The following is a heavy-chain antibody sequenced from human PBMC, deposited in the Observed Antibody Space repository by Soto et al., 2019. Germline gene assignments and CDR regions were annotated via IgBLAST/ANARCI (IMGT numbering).Heavy chain of an antibody. D-gene: IGHD3-10*01. CDR2: IYYAGST. CDR3: ARPQRDWSTMVRGVDPPHDAFDI. CDR1: GGSMISYY. V-gene: IGHV4-59*08. J-gene: IGHJ3*02. Sequence: PSETLSLTCTVSGGSMISYYWSWIRQPPGRGLEWIGFIYYAGSTKYNPSLNSRVTISVDTSKNQFSLTVTSVTAADTAVYYCARPQRDWSTMVRGVDPPHDAFDIWGRGTMVTVSS.